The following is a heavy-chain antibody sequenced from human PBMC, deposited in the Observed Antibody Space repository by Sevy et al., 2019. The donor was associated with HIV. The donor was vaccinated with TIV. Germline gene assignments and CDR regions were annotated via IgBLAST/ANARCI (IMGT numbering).Heavy chain of an antibody. CDR1: GFTFTYAW. J-gene: IGHJ6*02. CDR3: STDPIIVLLVTDGMDV. V-gene: IGHV3-15*01. D-gene: IGHD2-8*02. Sequence: GGSLRLSCAASGFTFTYAWMTWVRQAPGKGLEWVGRIKSKADGGKIDYAAPVKGRFTISMDVSKNTLYLQMNSLKTEDTGVYYCSTDPIIVLLVTDGMDVWGQGTTVTVSS. CDR2: IKSKADGGKI.